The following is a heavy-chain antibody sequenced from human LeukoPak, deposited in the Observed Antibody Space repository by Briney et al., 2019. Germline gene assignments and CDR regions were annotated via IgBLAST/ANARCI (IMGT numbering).Heavy chain of an antibody. V-gene: IGHV4-59*01. D-gene: IGHD3-22*01. CDR3: ASLTTADAFDI. CDR1: GGSISSYY. CDR2: IYDSGST. Sequence: SETLSLTCTVSGGSISSYYWSWIRQPPGKGLEWIGYIYDSGSTNYNPSLKSRVTISVDTSKNQFSLKLSSVTAADTAVFHCASLTTADAFDIWGQGTMVTVSS. J-gene: IGHJ3*02.